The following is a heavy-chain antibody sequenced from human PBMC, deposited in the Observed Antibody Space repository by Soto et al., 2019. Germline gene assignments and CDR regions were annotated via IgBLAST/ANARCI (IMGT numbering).Heavy chain of an antibody. V-gene: IGHV3-7*01. CDR2: IKQDGSEN. CDR3: AGGTHASCYDSPCYYYYRMDV. J-gene: IGHJ6*02. CDR1: GFTFSSYW. D-gene: IGHD5-12*01. Sequence: GGSLRLSCAASGFTFSSYWMSWVRQAPGKGQERVANIKQDGSENYYVDSVKGRLTISRDNAKNSLYLQMNSLRAEDTALYYCAGGTHASCYDSPCYYYYRMDVWRRWTTVTVSS.